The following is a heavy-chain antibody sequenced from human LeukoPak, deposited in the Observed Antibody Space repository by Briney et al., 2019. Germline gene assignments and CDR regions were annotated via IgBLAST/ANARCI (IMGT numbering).Heavy chain of an antibody. Sequence: ASVKVSCKASGYTFTSYAMHRVRQAPGQRLEWMGWINAGNGNTKYSQKFQGRVTITRDTSASTAYMELSSLRSEDTAVYYCARGTAVAGTFGDYWGQGTLVTVSS. D-gene: IGHD6-19*01. CDR2: INAGNGNT. J-gene: IGHJ4*02. V-gene: IGHV1-3*01. CDR3: ARGTAVAGTFGDY. CDR1: GYTFTSYA.